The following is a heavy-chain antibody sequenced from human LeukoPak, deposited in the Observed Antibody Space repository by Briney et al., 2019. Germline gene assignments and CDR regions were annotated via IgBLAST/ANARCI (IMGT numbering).Heavy chain of an antibody. CDR2: ISYDGSNK. J-gene: IGHJ3*02. D-gene: IGHD3-16*01. CDR1: GFTFSSYG. CDR3: ARDLPRGGKPPGAFDI. V-gene: IGHV3-30*03. Sequence: GGSLRLSCAASGFTFSSYGMHWVRQAPGKGLEWVAVISYDGSNKYYADSVKGRFTISRDNSKNTLYLQMNSLRAEDTAVYYCARDLPRGGKPPGAFDIWGQGTMVTVSS.